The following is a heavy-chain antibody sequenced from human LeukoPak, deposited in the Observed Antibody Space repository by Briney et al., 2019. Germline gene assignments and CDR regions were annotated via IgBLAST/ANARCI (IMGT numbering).Heavy chain of an antibody. J-gene: IGHJ4*02. D-gene: IGHD3-3*01. CDR1: GFTFSSYA. CDR3: AKTVDYDFWSGYLDY. V-gene: IGHV3-23*01. Sequence: PGGSLRLSCAASGFTFSSYAMSWVRQAPGKGLEWVSAISGSDGSTYYADSVKGRFTISRDNSKNTLYLQINSLRAEDTAVYYCAKTVDYDFWSGYLDYWGQGTLVTVSS. CDR2: ISGSDGST.